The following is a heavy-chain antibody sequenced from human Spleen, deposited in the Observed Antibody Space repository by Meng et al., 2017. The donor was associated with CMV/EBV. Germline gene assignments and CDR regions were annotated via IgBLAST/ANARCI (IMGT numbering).Heavy chain of an antibody. CDR2: IRSKAYGGTT. D-gene: IGHD2-8*02. V-gene: IGHV3-49*04. CDR3: TTLKLVLPVALKSFHFYAMDV. CDR1: GFTFGDYA. J-gene: IGHJ6*02. Sequence: GESLKISCTASGFTFGDYAMSWVRQAPGKGLEWVGFIRSKAYGGTTEYAASVKGRFTISRDDSKSIAYLQMNSLKTEDTGVYFCTTLKLVLPVALKSFHFYAMDVWGRGTTVTVSS.